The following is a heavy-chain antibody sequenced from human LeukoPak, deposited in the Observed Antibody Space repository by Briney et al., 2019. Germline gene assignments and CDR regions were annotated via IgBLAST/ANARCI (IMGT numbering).Heavy chain of an antibody. D-gene: IGHD6-13*01. V-gene: IGHV4-34*01. CDR2: INHSGRP. CDR3: ARVAGSWYGDNWFDP. J-gene: IGHJ5*02. CDR1: GGSFSGYY. Sequence: ASETLSLTCAVYGGSFSGYYWSWLRQPPGGGLEWMGEINHSGRPNYNPSLKSRVTISVDTSKNQSSLKLSSVTAADTAVYYCARVAGSWYGDNWFDPWGQGTLVTVSS.